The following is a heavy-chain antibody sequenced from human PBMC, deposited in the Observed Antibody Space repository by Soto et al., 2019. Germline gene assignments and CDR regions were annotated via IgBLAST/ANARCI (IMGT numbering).Heavy chain of an antibody. J-gene: IGHJ4*02. D-gene: IGHD3-3*01. CDR1: GFTFSSYA. CDR2: ISGSGGST. CDR3: AKDPTAPEWLYRGRPQLREPEPDY. V-gene: IGHV3-23*01. Sequence: GGSLRLSCAASGFTFSSYAMSWVRQAPGKGLEWVSAISGSGGSTYYADSVKGRFTISRDNSKNTLYLQMNSLRAEDTAVYYCAKDPTAPEWLYRGRPQLREPEPDYWGQGTLVTVSS.